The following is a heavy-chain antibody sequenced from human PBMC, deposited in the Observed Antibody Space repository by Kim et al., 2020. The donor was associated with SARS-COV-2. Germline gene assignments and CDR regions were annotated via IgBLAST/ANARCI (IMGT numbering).Heavy chain of an antibody. CDR1: GFTFSSFG. CDR3: ARDPSYIADAGRGDY. V-gene: IGHV3-33*01. J-gene: IGHJ4*01. Sequence: GGSLRLSCTASGFTFSSFGMHWVRQAPGKGLEWVAVLWYDGSNENYADAVKGRFTISRDNSKNTLYLQLNSLTAEDTAVYYCARDPSYIADAGRGDYWG. CDR2: LWYDGSNE. D-gene: IGHD6-13*01.